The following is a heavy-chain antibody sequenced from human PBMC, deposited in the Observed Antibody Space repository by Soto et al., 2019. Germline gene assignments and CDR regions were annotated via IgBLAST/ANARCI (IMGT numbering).Heavy chain of an antibody. CDR2: INPSGGST. J-gene: IGHJ6*02. V-gene: IGHV1-46*01. D-gene: IGHD3-3*01. CDR1: GYTFTSYY. Sequence: ASVKVSCKASGYTFTSYYMHWVRQAPGQGLEWMGIINPSGGSTSYAQKFQGRVTMTGDTSTSTVYMELSSLRSEDTAVYYCARDSYYDFWSGYSPVDYYYYGMDVWGQGTTVTVSS. CDR3: ARDSYYDFWSGYSPVDYYYYGMDV.